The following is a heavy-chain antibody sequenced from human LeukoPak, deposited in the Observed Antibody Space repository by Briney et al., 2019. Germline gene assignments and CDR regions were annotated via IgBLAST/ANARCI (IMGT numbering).Heavy chain of an antibody. Sequence: GRSLRLSCAASGFTFDDYAMHWVRQAPEKGLEWVSGISWNSGSIGYADSVKGRFTISRDNAKNSLYLQMNSLRAEDTALYYCAKLSYYDSSGYYSNWGQGTLVTVSS. D-gene: IGHD3-22*01. CDR2: ISWNSGSI. J-gene: IGHJ4*02. V-gene: IGHV3-9*01. CDR1: GFTFDDYA. CDR3: AKLSYYDSSGYYSN.